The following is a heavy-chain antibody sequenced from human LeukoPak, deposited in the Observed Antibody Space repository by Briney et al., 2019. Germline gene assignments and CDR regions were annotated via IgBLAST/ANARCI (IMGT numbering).Heavy chain of an antibody. CDR3: ARANVGVTVDFDY. CDR1: GGTFSSYA. CDR2: IIPIFGTA. V-gene: IGHV1-69*06. Sequence: SVKVSCKASGGTFSSYAISWVRQAPGRGLEWMGGIIPIFGTANYAQKSQGRVTITADKSTSTAYMELSSLRSEDTAVYYCARANVGVTVDFDYWGQGTLVTVSS. D-gene: IGHD1-26*01. J-gene: IGHJ4*02.